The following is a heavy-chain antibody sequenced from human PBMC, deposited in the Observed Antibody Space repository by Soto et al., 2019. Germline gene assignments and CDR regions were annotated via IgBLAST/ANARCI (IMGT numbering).Heavy chain of an antibody. V-gene: IGHV1-69*12. CDR1: GGTFSSYA. Sequence: QVPLVQSGAEVKKPGSSVKVSCKASGGTFSSYAISWVRQAPGQGLEWMGGIIPIFGTANYAQKFQGRVTITADESTSTAYMELGSLRSEDTAVYYCARARWLQSYFYYYGMDVWGQGTTVTVSS. J-gene: IGHJ6*02. CDR3: ARARWLQSYFYYYGMDV. CDR2: IIPIFGTA. D-gene: IGHD5-12*01.